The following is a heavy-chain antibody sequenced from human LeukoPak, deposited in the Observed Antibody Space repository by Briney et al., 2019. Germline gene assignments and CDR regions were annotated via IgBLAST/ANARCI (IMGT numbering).Heavy chain of an antibody. CDR3: AKVFDFWTGYHGDD. V-gene: IGHV3-23*01. J-gene: IGHJ4*02. CDR2: ISGSAGST. CDR1: GFTFNDAW. D-gene: IGHD3/OR15-3a*01. Sequence: PGGSLRLSCATSGFTFNDAWMRWVRQAPGKGLEWVSVISGSAGSTYYADSVKGRFTITRDNSKNTLYLQMNSLRAEDTAVYYCAKVFDFWTGYHGDDWGQGALVTVSS.